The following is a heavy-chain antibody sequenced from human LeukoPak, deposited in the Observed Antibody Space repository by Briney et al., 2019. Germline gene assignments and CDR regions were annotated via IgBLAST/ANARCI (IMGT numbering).Heavy chain of an antibody. Sequence: GGSLRLSCAASGFTFSNYWMHWVRQAPGEGLVWVSRINSDGSTTSYADSVKGRFTISRDNAKNTLYLQMNSLRAEDTAVYYCARGASGYSYGWGQGTLVTVSS. CDR2: INSDGSTT. D-gene: IGHD5-18*01. CDR3: ARGASGYSYG. J-gene: IGHJ4*02. CDR1: GFTFSNYW. V-gene: IGHV3-74*01.